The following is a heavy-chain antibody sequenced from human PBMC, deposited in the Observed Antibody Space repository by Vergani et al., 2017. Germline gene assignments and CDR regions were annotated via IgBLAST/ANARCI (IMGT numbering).Heavy chain of an antibody. CDR2: INHSGST. CDR3: AVADPDAFDI. V-gene: IGHV4-34*01. CDR1: GGSFSGYY. J-gene: IGHJ3*02. Sequence: QVQLQQWGAGLLKPSETLSLTCAVYGGSFSGYYWSWIRQPPGKGLEWIGEINHSGSTNYNPSLKSGVTMSVDTSKNQFSLKLSSVTAADTAVYYCAVADPDAFDIWGQGTMVTVSS.